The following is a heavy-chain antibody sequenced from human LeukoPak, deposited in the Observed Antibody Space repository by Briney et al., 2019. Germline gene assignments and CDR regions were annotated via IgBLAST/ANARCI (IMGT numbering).Heavy chain of an antibody. D-gene: IGHD3-3*01. CDR2: ISDNDENT. CDR1: GIYD. J-gene: IGHJ3*02. V-gene: IGHV3-23*01. Sequence: PGGSLRLSCAASGIYDMSWVRQAPGKGLEWVSSISDNDENTYYADSVKGRFTMSRDNSRNTLYLQMNNLRAEDTAVYYCAKAGRTIFGAFDIWGQGTMVTVSS. CDR3: AKAGRTIFGAFDI.